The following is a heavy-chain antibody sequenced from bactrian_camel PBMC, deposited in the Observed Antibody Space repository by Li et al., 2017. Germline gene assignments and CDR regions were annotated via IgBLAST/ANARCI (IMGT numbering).Heavy chain of an antibody. CDR1: AFSEWD. CDR2: IYTGGGST. J-gene: IGHJ4*01. D-gene: IGHD2*01. CDR3: APDWTEVVHPGKHNT. V-gene: IGHV3S40*01. Sequence: DVQLVESGGGLVQPGGSLRLSCAAAAFSEWDMSWVRQAPGKGLEWVSSIYTGGGSTYYADSVKGRFTISRDNAKNTLYLEMTRLQSEDTARYYCAPDWTEVVHPGKHNTWGQGTQVTVS.